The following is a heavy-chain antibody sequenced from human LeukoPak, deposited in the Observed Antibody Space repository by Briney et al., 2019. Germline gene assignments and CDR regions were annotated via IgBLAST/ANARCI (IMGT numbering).Heavy chain of an antibody. CDR2: IIPIFGTA. J-gene: IGHJ3*02. Sequence: SLKVSCKASGGTFSSYAISWVRQAPGQGLEWMGGIIPIFGTANYAQKFQGRVTITTDESTSTAYMELSSLRSEDTAVYYCARDSGTTRAFDIWGQGTMVTVSS. CDR1: GGTFSSYA. V-gene: IGHV1-69*05. CDR3: ARDSGTTRAFDI. D-gene: IGHD1-1*01.